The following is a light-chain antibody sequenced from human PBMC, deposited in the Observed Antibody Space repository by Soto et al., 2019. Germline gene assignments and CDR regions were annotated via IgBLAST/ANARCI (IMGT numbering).Light chain of an antibody. CDR2: GAS. CDR1: QSVSSY. J-gene: IGKJ1*01. Sequence: EIVLTQSPATLSLSPGERAPLSFRASQSVSSYLAWYQQKPGQAPRLLMYGASTRATGIPARFSGSGSGTEFTLTISSLQSEDFAVYYCQQYHNWPAFGQGTKVDIK. V-gene: IGKV3-15*01. CDR3: QQYHNWPA.